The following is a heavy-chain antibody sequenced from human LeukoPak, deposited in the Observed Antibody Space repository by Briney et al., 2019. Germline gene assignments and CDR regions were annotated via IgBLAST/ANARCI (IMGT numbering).Heavy chain of an antibody. CDR2: IYYSGST. CDR3: AGEENYYGSGNYFDY. V-gene: IGHV4-30-4*01. J-gene: IGHJ4*02. D-gene: IGHD3-10*01. Sequence: SQSLSLTCTVSGGSISSGDYYWSWIRQPPGKGLEWIGYIYYSGSTYYNPPLKSRVTISVDTSKNQFSLKLSSVTAADTAVYYCAGEENYYGSGNYFDYWGQGTLVTVSS. CDR1: GGSISSGDYY.